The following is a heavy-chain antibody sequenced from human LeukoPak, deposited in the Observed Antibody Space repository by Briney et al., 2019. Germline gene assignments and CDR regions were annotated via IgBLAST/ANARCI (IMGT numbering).Heavy chain of an antibody. CDR3: ARGLRIAAAGTGLFDY. CDR2: INHSGST. J-gene: IGHJ4*02. D-gene: IGHD6-13*01. Sequence: SETLSLTCTVSGGSISSSSYYWGWIRQPPGKGLEWIGEINHSGSTNYNPSLKSRVTISVDTSKNQFSLKLSSVTAADTAVYYCARGLRIAAAGTGLFDYWGQGTLVTVSS. CDR1: GGSISSSSYY. V-gene: IGHV4-39*07.